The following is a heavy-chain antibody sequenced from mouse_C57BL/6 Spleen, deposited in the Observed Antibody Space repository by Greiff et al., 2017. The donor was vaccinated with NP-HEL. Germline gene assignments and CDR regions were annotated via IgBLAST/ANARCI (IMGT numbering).Heavy chain of an antibody. CDR3: AREGYYSNYGGAYAMDY. J-gene: IGHJ4*01. CDR2: INPNNGGT. D-gene: IGHD2-5*01. CDR1: GYTFTDYN. V-gene: IGHV1-18*01. Sequence: VQLQQSGPELVKPGASVKIPCKASGYTFTDYNMDWVKQSHGKSLEWIGDINPNNGGTIYNQKFKGKATLTVDKSSSTAYMELRSLTSEDTAVYYCAREGYYSNYGGAYAMDYWGQGTSVTVSS.